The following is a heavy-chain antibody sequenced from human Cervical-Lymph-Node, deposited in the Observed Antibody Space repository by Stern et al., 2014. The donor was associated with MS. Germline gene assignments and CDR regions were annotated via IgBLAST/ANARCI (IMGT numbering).Heavy chain of an antibody. V-gene: IGHV4-61*02. CDR3: ARDKEDTNMAFRYFDN. CDR2: IYTTGST. D-gene: IGHD5-18*01. CDR1: GGSVGSGSYD. J-gene: IGHJ4*02. Sequence: QLQLQESGPGLVKPSHTLSLTCTVSGGSVGSGSYDWSWIRQPAGKGLEWIGRIYTTGSTYYHPSLKSRVPISIATSKNPFSLKLTSVTAADTAVYYCARDKEDTNMAFRYFDNWGQGTLVTVSS.